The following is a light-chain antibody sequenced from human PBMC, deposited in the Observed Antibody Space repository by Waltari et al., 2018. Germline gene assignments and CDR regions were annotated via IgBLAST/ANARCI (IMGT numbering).Light chain of an antibody. CDR3: SSQSTKNGVI. CDR1: SSDVGGYDS. J-gene: IGLJ2*01. V-gene: IGLV2-14*03. Sequence: QSALTQPPSVSASPGQSITISCTGSSSDVGGYDSVSWYEDHPGQGPKVSIYDVNKRPSGVSDRFSGSKSGSTASLTISGLQAEDEATFYCSSQSTKNGVIFGGGTKVTVL. CDR2: DVN.